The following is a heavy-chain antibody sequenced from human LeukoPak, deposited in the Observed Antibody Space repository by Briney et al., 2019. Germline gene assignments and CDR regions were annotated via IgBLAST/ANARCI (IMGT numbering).Heavy chain of an antibody. V-gene: IGHV3-30*18. CDR1: GFTFSSYG. Sequence: GGSLRLSCAASGFTFSSYGMHWVRQAPGKGLEWVAVISYDGSNKYYADSVKGRFTISRDNSKNTLYLQMNSLRAEDTAVYYCAKDNPGDWGQGTLVTVSS. D-gene: IGHD1-14*01. CDR2: ISYDGSNK. J-gene: IGHJ4*02. CDR3: AKDNPGD.